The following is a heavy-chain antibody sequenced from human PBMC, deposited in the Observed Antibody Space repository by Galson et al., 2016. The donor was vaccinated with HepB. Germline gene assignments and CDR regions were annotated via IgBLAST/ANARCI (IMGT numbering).Heavy chain of an antibody. V-gene: IGHV3-23*01. J-gene: IGHJ6*04. Sequence: SLRLSCATSGITFGDYGMSWVRQAPGRGLEWVSSITETGSFVYYADSVRGRFTLSRDTSKNTVYMQMNYLKAEDTALYYCGRDYPTMTDHYPYHVDVWGKGTAVTVAS. CDR2: ITETGSFV. CDR3: GRDYPTMTDHYPYHVDV. D-gene: IGHD2-21*02. CDR1: GITFGDYG.